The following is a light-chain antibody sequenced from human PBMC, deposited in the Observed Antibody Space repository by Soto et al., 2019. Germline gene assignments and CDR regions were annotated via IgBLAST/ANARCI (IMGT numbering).Light chain of an antibody. V-gene: IGLV2-14*01. Sequence: QSALTQPASVSGSPGQSITIPCTGTSSDVGSYNYVSWYQQHPGKAPKLMIYGVSNRPSGVSNRFSGSKSGNTASLTISGLQAEDEAYYYCTSYTTSSTLGVFGGGTKLTVL. CDR2: GVS. J-gene: IGLJ3*02. CDR3: TSYTTSSTLGV. CDR1: SSDVGSYNY.